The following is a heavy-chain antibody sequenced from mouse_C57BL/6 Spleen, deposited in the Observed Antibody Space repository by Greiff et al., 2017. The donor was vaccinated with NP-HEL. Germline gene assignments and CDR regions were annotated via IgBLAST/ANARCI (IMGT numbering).Heavy chain of an antibody. D-gene: IGHD1-1*01. J-gene: IGHJ1*03. CDR1: GFTFSDYG. CDR2: ISSGSSTI. Sequence: EVHLVESGGGLVKPGGSLKLSCAASGFTFSDYGMHWVRQAPEKGLEWVAYISSGSSTIYYADTVKGRFTISRDNAKNTLFLQMTSLRSEDTAMYYCARRATTVVATNFDVWGTGTTVTVSS. V-gene: IGHV5-17*01. CDR3: ARRATTVVATNFDV.